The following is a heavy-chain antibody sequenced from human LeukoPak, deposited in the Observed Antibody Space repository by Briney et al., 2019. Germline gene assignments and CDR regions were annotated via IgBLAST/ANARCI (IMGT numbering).Heavy chain of an antibody. J-gene: IGHJ3*02. V-gene: IGHV3-21*01. CDR3: ARVRVVAATNDAFDI. CDR1: GFTFSSYS. Sequence: PGGSLRLSCAASGFTFSSYSMNWVRQAPGKGLEWVSSISSSSSYIYYADSVKGRFTISRDHAKNSLYLQMNRLRAEDTAVYYCARVRVVAATNDAFDIWGQGTMVTVSS. CDR2: ISSSSSYI. D-gene: IGHD2-15*01.